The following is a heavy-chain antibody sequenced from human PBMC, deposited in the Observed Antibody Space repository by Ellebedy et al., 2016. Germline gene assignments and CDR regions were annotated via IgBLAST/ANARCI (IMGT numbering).Heavy chain of an antibody. V-gene: IGHV3-48*02. J-gene: IGHJ5*02. Sequence: GGSLRLSCAASGFTFSSYSMNWVRQAPGKGLEWVSYISSSSSTIYYADSVKGRFTISRDNAKNSLYLQMNSLRDEDTAVYYCARESWGFLKRYNWFDPWGQGTLVTVSS. CDR2: ISSSSSTI. CDR3: ARESWGFLKRYNWFDP. D-gene: IGHD3-3*01. CDR1: GFTFSSYS.